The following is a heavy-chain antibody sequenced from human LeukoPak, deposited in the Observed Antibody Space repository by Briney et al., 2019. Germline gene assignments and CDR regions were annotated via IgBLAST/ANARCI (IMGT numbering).Heavy chain of an antibody. CDR3: ARGEGLLYFDY. CDR2: MNPNSGNT. J-gene: IGHJ4*02. CDR1: GYTFTSYD. Sequence: ASVMVSCKASGYTFTSYDINWVRQATGQGLEWMGWMNPNSGNTGYAQKFQGRVTFTRDTSASTAYMDLSSLTSEDTAVYYCARGEGLLYFDYWGQGTLVTVSS. D-gene: IGHD1-26*01. V-gene: IGHV1-8*01.